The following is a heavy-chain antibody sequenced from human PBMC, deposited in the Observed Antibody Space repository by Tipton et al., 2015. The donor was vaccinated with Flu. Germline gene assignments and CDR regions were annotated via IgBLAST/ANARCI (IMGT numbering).Heavy chain of an antibody. CDR3: ARTWIQLWTPDVDD. Sequence: QLVQSGAEVKEPGASVKVSCKASGYTVSGHYMHRIRQAPGQGLEWMGWINPKSGDTKYAQNFQGRVTMTRDTSITTVYMELTGLTSDDTAIYYCARTWIQLWTPDVDDWGQGTLVTVSS. V-gene: IGHV1-2*02. D-gene: IGHD5-18*01. J-gene: IGHJ4*02. CDR1: GYTVSGHY. CDR2: INPKSGDT.